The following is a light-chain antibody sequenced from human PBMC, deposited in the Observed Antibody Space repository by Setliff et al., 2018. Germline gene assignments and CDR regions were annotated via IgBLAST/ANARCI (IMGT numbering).Light chain of an antibody. CDR3: QSYDNKLSGSEV. J-gene: IGLJ1*01. V-gene: IGLV2-8*01. CDR1: SRDVGSSTF. CDR2: EIS. Sequence: QSALTQPPSASGSPGQSLIISCTGTSRDVGSSTFVSWYQQHPGKAPKLLIYEISKRPSGVPDRFTGSKSGNTASLTVSGLQAEDEADYYCQSYDNKLSGSEVFGSGTKVTVL.